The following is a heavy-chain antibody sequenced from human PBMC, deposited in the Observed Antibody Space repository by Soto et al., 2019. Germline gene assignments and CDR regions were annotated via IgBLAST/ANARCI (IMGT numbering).Heavy chain of an antibody. J-gene: IGHJ4*02. CDR3: ARVLQYFDSRGSPFYFFDY. CDR2: IYYSGST. D-gene: IGHD3-22*01. V-gene: IGHV4-30-4*01. CDR1: GGSINSGDYY. Sequence: PSETLSLTCTVSGGSINSGDYYWSWLRQPPGKGLEWLGYIYYSGSTYNSPSVTGRFSMSIDMSKNQFSLKLKSVTAADTAVYYCARVLQYFDSRGSPFYFFDYWGQGMLVTVSS.